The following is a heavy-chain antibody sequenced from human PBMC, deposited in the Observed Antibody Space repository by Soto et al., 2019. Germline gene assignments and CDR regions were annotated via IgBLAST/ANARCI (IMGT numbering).Heavy chain of an antibody. CDR3: ARDPFEGLGVVKPYYYYYGMDV. D-gene: IGHD3-3*01. CDR2: IYYSGST. V-gene: IGHV4-39*07. J-gene: IGHJ6*02. Sequence: PSETLSLTCTVSGGSISSSSYYWGWIRQPPGKGLEWIGSIYYSGSTYYNPSLKSRVTISVDTSKNKFSLKMSSVTAADTAVYYCARDPFEGLGVVKPYYYYYGMDVWGQGTTVSVSS. CDR1: GGSISSSSYY.